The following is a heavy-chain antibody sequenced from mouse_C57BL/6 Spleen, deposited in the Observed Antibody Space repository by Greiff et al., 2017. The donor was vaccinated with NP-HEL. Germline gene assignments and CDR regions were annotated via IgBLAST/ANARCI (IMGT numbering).Heavy chain of an antibody. J-gene: IGHJ1*03. D-gene: IGHD1-1*01. CDR3: ASVGGSSYDGYFDV. Sequence: DVQLVESGGGLVKPGGSLKLSCAASGFTFSDYGMHWVRQAPEKGLEWVAYISSGSSTIYYADTGKGRFTISRDNAKNTLVLQMTSLRSEDTAMYYCASVGGSSYDGYFDVWGTGTTVTGSS. V-gene: IGHV5-17*01. CDR1: GFTFSDYG. CDR2: ISSGSSTI.